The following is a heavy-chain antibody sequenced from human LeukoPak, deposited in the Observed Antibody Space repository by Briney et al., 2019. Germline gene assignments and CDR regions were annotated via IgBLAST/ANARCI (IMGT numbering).Heavy chain of an antibody. CDR3: AKDVGKWESLHFFDY. V-gene: IGHV3-23*01. J-gene: IGHJ4*02. Sequence: PGGSLRLSCLTSGFTLSTNAMSWVRQAPGKGLEWIPGISGSGASTYYADSVEGRFTISRDDSRNTLYLQMNSLRGDDTAVYYCAKDVGKWESLHFFDYWGQGTLVTVSS. CDR2: ISGSGAST. CDR1: GFTLSTNA. D-gene: IGHD1-26*01.